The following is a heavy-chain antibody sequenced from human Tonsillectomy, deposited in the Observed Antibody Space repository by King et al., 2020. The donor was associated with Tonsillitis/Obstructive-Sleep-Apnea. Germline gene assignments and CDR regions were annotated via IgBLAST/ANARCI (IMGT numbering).Heavy chain of an antibody. CDR2: IDLSDSYT. V-gene: IGHV5-10-1*03. D-gene: IGHD3-9*01. J-gene: IGHJ6*02. CDR3: ARHYDILTENYYYYGMDV. CDR1: GYSFTSYW. Sequence: QLVQSGAEVKKPGESLRISCKGSGYSFTSYWISWVRQMPGKGLEWMGRIDLSDSYTNYSPSFQGHVTISADKSISTAYLQWSSLKASDTAMYYCARHYDILTENYYYYGMDVWGQGTTVTVSS.